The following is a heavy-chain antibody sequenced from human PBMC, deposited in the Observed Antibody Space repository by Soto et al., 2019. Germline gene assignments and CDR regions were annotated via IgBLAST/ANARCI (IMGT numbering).Heavy chain of an antibody. CDR3: ARHLGEAYFDY. Sequence: PSETLSLTCSVSGSSINSNLYHWGWIRHSPGKGLEWIGSIHNTGNIFYNPSLKSRVTLSIDTSQSHFSLHLSSVTAADTAVYYCARHLGEAYFDYWGQGTLVTVSS. J-gene: IGHJ4*02. CDR2: IHNTGNI. CDR1: GSSINSNLYH. V-gene: IGHV4-39*01.